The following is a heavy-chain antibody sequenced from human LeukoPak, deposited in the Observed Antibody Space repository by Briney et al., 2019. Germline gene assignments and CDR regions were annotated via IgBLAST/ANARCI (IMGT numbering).Heavy chain of an antibody. CDR2: ISYDGSNK. CDR3: ARDRSGDYYFDY. J-gene: IGHJ4*02. V-gene: IGHV3-30*01. CDR1: GFTFRSYA. Sequence: GALRLSCAASGFTFRSYAMHWVRQAPGKGLEWVAVISYDGSNKYYADSVKGRFTISRDNSENTLYLQMNSPRGEDTAVYYCARDRSGDYYFDYWGQGTLVTVSS. D-gene: IGHD7-27*01.